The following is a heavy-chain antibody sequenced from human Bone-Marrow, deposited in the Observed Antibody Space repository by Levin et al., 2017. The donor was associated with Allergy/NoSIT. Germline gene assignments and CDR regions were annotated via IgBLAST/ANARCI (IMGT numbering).Heavy chain of an antibody. D-gene: IGHD6-6*01. J-gene: IGHJ4*02. CDR1: GFTFSTYT. V-gene: IGHV3-21*01. CDR2: IISSSGFI. Sequence: GGSLRLSCTASGFTFSTYTMNWVRQAPGKGLEWVSSIISSSGFIAYADSVKGRFTISRDNAKNSLFLQMNSLRAEDTAVYYCATLSPSSITTRPDVWGQGTLVTVSS. CDR3: ATLSPSSITTRPDV.